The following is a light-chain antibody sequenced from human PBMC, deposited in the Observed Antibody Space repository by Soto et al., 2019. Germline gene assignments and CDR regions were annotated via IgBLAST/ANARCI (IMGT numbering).Light chain of an antibody. V-gene: IGKV1-39*01. Sequence: DVPMTQSPSSLFASIGDRVTLTCRSSRDISQYLNWYQQRPGKAPTVLIYAASVLQDGVPSRFSGAGSGTDFSLTMSSLQREDSATYFCQQSSAVPYTFGRGTKL. J-gene: IGKJ2*01. CDR2: AAS. CDR1: RDISQY. CDR3: QQSSAVPYT.